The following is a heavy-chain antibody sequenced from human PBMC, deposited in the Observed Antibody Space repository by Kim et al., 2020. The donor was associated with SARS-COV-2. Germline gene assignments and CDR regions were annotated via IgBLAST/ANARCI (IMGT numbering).Heavy chain of an antibody. CDR3: ARGDERGMTKVTT. CDR1: GGTFSSYA. V-gene: IGHV1-69*04. CDR2: IIPILGIA. D-gene: IGHD4-17*01. Sequence: SVKVSCKASGGTFSSYAISWVRQAPGQGLEWMGRIIPILGIANYAQKFQGRVTITADKSTSTAYMELSSLRSEDTAVYYCARGDERGMTKVTTWGQGTLVTVSP. J-gene: IGHJ4*02.